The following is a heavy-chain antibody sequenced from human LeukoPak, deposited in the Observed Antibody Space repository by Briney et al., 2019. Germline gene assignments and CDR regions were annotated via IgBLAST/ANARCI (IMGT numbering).Heavy chain of an antibody. CDR2: ISGSGGST. J-gene: IGHJ6*02. V-gene: IGHV3-23*01. CDR1: GFTFSSYA. D-gene: IGHD3-16*02. CDR3: ARAGHDYVWGSYRSTLDV. Sequence: GGSLRLSCAASGFTFSSYAMSWVRQAPGKGLEWVSAISGSGGSTYYADSVKGRFTISRDNSKNTLYLQMNSLRAEDTAVYYCARAGHDYVWGSYRSTLDVWGQGTTVTVSS.